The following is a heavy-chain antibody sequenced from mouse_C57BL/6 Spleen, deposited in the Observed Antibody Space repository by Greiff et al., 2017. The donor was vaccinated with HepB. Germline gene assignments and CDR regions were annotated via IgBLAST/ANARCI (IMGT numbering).Heavy chain of an antibody. J-gene: IGHJ4*01. D-gene: IGHD2-4*01. V-gene: IGHV5-6*02. CDR2: ISSGGSYT. CDR3: ARRGDDYDLYAMDY. CDR1: GFTFSSYG. Sequence: EVKLMESGGDLVKPGGSLKLSCAASGFTFSSYGMSWVRQTPDKRLEWVATISSGGSYTYYPDSVKGRFTISRDNAKNTLYLQMSSLKSEDTAMYYCARRGDDYDLYAMDYWGQGTSVTVSS.